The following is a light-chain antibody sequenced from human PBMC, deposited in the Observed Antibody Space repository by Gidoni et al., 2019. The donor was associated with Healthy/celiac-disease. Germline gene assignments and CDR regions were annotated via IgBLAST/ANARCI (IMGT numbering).Light chain of an antibody. V-gene: IGKV1-39*01. CDR3: QQCYSTPPWT. CDR2: AAS. CDR1: QSISSY. Sequence: DIQMTQSPSSLSASVGDRVTITCRASQSISSYLNWYQQKPGKAPKLLIYAASSLQSGVPSRFSGSVSGTDFTLTISSLQPEDFATYYCQQCYSTPPWTFGQGTKVEIK. J-gene: IGKJ1*01.